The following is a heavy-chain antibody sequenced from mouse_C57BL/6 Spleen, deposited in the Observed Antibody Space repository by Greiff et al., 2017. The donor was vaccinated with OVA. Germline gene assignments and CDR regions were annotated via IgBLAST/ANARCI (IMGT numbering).Heavy chain of an antibody. J-gene: IGHJ3*01. CDR2: ISSGGSYT. Sequence: EVKLVESGGDLVKPGGSLKLSCAASGFTFSSYGMSWVRQTPDKRLEWVATISSGGSYTYYPDSVKGRFTISRDNAKNTLYRQMSSLKSEDTAMYYCARPDSITTVVEGGWFAYWGQGTLVTVSA. D-gene: IGHD1-1*01. CDR1: GFTFSSYG. CDR3: ARPDSITTVVEGGWFAY. V-gene: IGHV5-6*01.